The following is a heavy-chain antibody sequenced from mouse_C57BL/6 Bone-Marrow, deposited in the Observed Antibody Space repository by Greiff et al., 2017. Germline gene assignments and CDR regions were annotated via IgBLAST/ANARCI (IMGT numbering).Heavy chain of an antibody. CDR3: ARGGNYGGDYFAY. Sequence: VKLQESGAELVKPGASVTMSCKASGYTFTTYPIEWMQQNHGKSLEWIGNFHPYNDDTKYNEKFKGKATLTVEKSSSTVYLELSRLTSDDSAVYYCARGGNYGGDYFAYWGQGTTLTVSS. CDR1: GYTFTTYP. CDR2: FHPYNDDT. D-gene: IGHD2-1*01. V-gene: IGHV1-47*01. J-gene: IGHJ2*01.